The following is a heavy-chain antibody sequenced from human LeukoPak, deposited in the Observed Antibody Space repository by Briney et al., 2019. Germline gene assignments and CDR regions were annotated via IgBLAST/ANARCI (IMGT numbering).Heavy chain of an antibody. CDR3: ARRGWELLFDY. CDR1: GGSISSSSYY. CDR2: IYYSGST. Sequence: KPSETLSLTCTVSGGSISSSSYYWGWIRQPPGKGLEWIGSIYYSGSTYYNPSLKSRVTISVDTSKNQFSLKLSSVIAADTAVYYCARRGWELLFDYWGQGTLVTVSS. D-gene: IGHD1-26*01. J-gene: IGHJ4*02. V-gene: IGHV4-39*01.